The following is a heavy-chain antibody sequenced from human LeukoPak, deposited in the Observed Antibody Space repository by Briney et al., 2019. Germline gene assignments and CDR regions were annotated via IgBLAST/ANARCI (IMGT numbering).Heavy chain of an antibody. CDR2: IYYSGST. CDR1: GGSISSGDYY. V-gene: IGHV4-30-4*08. J-gene: IGHJ3*02. CDR3: ARDSANYDFWSGYSTSDDAFDI. D-gene: IGHD3-3*01. Sequence: PSETLSLTCTVSGGSISSGDYYWSWIRQPPGKGLEWIGYIYYSGSTYYNPSLKSRVTISVDTSKNQFSLKLSSVTAADTAVYYCARDSANYDFWSGYSTSDDAFDIWGQGTMVTVSS.